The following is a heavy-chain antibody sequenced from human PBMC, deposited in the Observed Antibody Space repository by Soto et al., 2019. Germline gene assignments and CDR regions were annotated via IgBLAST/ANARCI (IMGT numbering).Heavy chain of an antibody. CDR1: GYSFTAHH. V-gene: IGHV1-2*04. D-gene: IGHD2-8*01. CDR2: VNPKSGGT. Sequence: GPQVEVSCKASGYSFTAHHIHWVRQGPGQGLEWVGRVNPKSGGTSTAQKFQGWVTMTTDTSISTASMELTRLTSDDTAIYYCARGDSTDCSNGVCSFFYNHDMDVWGQGTTVTVSS. CDR3: ARGDSTDCSNGVCSFFYNHDMDV. J-gene: IGHJ6*02.